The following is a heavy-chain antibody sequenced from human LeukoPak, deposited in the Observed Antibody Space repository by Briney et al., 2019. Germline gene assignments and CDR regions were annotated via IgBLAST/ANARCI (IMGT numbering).Heavy chain of an antibody. CDR1: GGSFSGYY. V-gene: IGHV4-34*01. Sequence: SETLSLTCAVYGGSFSGYYWSWIRQPPGKGLEWIGEINHSGSTNYNPSLKSRVTISVDTSKNQFSLKLSSVTAADTAVYYCAREGYYYGSGSYPDWFDPWGQGTLVTVSS. CDR3: AREGYYYGSGSYPDWFDP. D-gene: IGHD3-10*01. CDR2: INHSGST. J-gene: IGHJ5*02.